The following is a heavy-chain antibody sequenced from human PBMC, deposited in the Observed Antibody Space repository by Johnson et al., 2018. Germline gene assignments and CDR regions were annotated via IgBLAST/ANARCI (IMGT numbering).Heavy chain of an antibody. CDR2: IYPDDSET. D-gene: IGHD6-19*01. CDR1: GYTFTNYW. CDR3: AKPQGIAVAAGRGPFDI. J-gene: IGHJ3*02. V-gene: IGHV5-51*01. Sequence: VQLVESGAEVNKPGESLKISCRGSGYTFTNYWIGWVRQMPGKGLEWMGVIYPDDSETRYSPSFQGQVTISAEKSISTAYLQWSSLKASGTAMYYCAKPQGIAVAAGRGPFDIWGQGTMVTVSS.